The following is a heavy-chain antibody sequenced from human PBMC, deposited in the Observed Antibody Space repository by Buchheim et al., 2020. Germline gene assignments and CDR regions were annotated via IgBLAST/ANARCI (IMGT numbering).Heavy chain of an antibody. J-gene: IGHJ6*02. D-gene: IGHD1-26*01. V-gene: IGHV1-46*01. CDR1: GYTFTSYY. CDR3: ARDPRTSIVGATLVYYYGMDV. CDR2: INPSGGST. Sequence: QVQLVQSGAEVKKPGASVKVSCKASGYTFTSYYMHWVRQAPGQGLEWMGIINPSGGSTSYAQKFQGRVTMTKDTSTSSVYMELSSLRSEDTAVYYCARDPRTSIVGATLVYYYGMDVWGQGTT.